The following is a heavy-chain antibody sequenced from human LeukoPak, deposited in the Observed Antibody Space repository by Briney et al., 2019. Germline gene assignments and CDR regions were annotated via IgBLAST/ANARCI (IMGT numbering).Heavy chain of an antibody. V-gene: IGHV5-51*01. D-gene: IGHD3-10*01. CDR3: ARRDVSREFFDY. J-gene: IGHJ4*02. CDR2: IYPGDSDT. Sequence: GESLKISCKGSGYNFANYWIAWVRQMPGKGLEWMGIIYPGDSDTRYSPSFRGQVTISADKSINTAYLQWSSLKASDTAIYYCARRDVSREFFDYWGQGTLASVSS. CDR1: GYNFANYW.